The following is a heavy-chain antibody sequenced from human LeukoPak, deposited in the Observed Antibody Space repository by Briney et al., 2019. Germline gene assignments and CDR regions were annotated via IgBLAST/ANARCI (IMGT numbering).Heavy chain of an antibody. D-gene: IGHD5-12*01. CDR1: GGSISSYY. Sequence: SETLSLTCTVSGGSISSYYWSWIRQPPGKGLEWIGYIYYSGSTNYNPSLKSRVTISVDTSKNQFSLKLSSVAAADTAVYYCARDLGGGYGLDYWGQGTLVTASS. J-gene: IGHJ4*02. CDR3: ARDLGGGYGLDY. V-gene: IGHV4-59*01. CDR2: IYYSGST.